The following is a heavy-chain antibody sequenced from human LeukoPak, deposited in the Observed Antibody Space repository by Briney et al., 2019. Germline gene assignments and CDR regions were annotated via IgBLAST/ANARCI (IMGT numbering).Heavy chain of an antibody. Sequence: ASVKVSCKASGYTFTGNYMHWVRQAPGQGLEWMGWINPNSGGTNYAQKFQGRVTMTRDMSISTAYMELSRLRSDDTAVYYCARVKGPDFWSGYSHSYFDYWGQGTLVTVSS. CDR1: GYTFTGNY. CDR3: ARVKGPDFWSGYSHSYFDY. CDR2: INPNSGGT. D-gene: IGHD3-3*01. V-gene: IGHV1-2*02. J-gene: IGHJ4*02.